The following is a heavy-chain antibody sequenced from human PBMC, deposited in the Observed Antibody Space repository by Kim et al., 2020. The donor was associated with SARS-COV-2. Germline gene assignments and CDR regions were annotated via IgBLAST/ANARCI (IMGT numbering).Heavy chain of an antibody. D-gene: IGHD3-10*01. CDR3: ATDGDYYGSGCYFDY. Sequence: KGRISISRDKSETPLYLQMSSLRAEDTAVYYCATDGDYYGSGCYFDYWGQGTLVTVSS. V-gene: IGHV3-30*15. J-gene: IGHJ4*02.